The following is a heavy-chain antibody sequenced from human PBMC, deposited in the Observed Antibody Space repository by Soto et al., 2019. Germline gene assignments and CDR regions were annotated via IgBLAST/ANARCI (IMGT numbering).Heavy chain of an antibody. CDR3: AKVEVGATPHAFDI. CDR1: GFTFSSYG. D-gene: IGHD1-26*01. V-gene: IGHV3-30*18. CDR2: ISYDGSNK. J-gene: IGHJ3*02. Sequence: QVQLVESGGGVVQPGRSLRLSCAASGFTFSSYGMHWVRQAPGKGLEWVAVISYDGSNKYYADSVKGRFTISRENSKNTLDLQMNSLRAEDTAVYYCAKVEVGATPHAFDIWGQGTMVTVSS.